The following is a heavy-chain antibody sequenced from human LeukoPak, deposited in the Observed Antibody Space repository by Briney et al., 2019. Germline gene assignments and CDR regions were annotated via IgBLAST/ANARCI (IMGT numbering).Heavy chain of an antibody. V-gene: IGHV3-30*04. D-gene: IGHD6-13*01. CDR3: AKGLGRWGYSSSWA. CDR1: GFTFSSYV. Sequence: TGGSLRLSCAASGFTFSSYVMHWVRQAPGKGLEWVAIISYDGSNEYYADSVKGRFTISRDNSKNSLYLQMNSLRAEDMALYYCAKGLGRWGYSSSWAWGQGTLVTVSS. J-gene: IGHJ5*02. CDR2: ISYDGSNE.